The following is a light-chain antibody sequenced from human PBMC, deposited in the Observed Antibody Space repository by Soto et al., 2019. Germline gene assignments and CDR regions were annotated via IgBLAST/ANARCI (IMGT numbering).Light chain of an antibody. Sequence: EIVLTQSPGTLSLSPGERATLSCRASQSVSSGFLAWYQQKPGQAPRLLIFGASTRATGIPARFSGSGSEAEFALTISTLQSEDFAVYYCQQYSVWPLTFGGGTKVDIK. CDR1: QSVSSGF. J-gene: IGKJ4*01. CDR3: QQYSVWPLT. V-gene: IGKV3-20*01. CDR2: GAS.